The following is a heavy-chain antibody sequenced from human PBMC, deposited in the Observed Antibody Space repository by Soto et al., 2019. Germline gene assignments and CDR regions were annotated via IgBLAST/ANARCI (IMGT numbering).Heavy chain of an antibody. CDR2: IIPIFGTA. CDR1: GGTFSSYA. D-gene: IGHD2-2*01. Sequence: SVKVSCKASGGTFSSYAISWVRQAPGQGLEWMGGIIPIFGTANYAQKFQGRVTITADESTSTAYMELSSLRSEETAVYYCARRRPEQSTYVGWFDTWGQGTLVTVSS. J-gene: IGHJ5*02. V-gene: IGHV1-69*13. CDR3: ARRRPEQSTYVGWFDT.